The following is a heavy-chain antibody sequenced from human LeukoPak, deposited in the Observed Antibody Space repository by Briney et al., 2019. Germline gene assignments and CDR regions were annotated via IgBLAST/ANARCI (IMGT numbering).Heavy chain of an antibody. J-gene: IGHJ4*02. D-gene: IGHD1-26*01. Sequence: GGSLRLSCAASGFTFSDYWMSRVRQTLEKGLEWVANIKQDGNEKYHVDSVKGRFTISRDNAKNSLYLQMNNLRADDTAVYYCARDKIVGPTTLDYWGQGTLVTVSS. CDR1: GFTFSDYW. V-gene: IGHV3-7*01. CDR3: ARDKIVGPTTLDY. CDR2: IKQDGNEK.